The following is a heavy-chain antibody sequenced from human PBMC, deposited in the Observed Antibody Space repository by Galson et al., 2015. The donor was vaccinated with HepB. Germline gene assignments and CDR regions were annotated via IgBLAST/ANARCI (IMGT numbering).Heavy chain of an antibody. V-gene: IGHV1-18*04. Sequence: SVKVSCKASGYTFTTNGISWVRQAPGHGLEWLGWISINSGNTKYAQRLQGRVTLTKDTSTDTAYMELRGLTSDDAALYYCARDRFHSLDYWGQGTLVTASS. CDR2: ISINSGNT. CDR1: GYTFTTNG. J-gene: IGHJ4*02. CDR3: ARDRFHSLDY.